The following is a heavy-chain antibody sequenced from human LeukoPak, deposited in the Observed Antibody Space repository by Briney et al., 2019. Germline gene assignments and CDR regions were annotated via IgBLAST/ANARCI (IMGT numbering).Heavy chain of an antibody. D-gene: IGHD2-8*01. CDR2: ISSSSSYI. Sequence: PGGSLRLSCAASGFTFSSYAMSWVRQAPGKGLEWVSAISSSSSYIYYADSVKGRFTISRDNAKNSLYLQMNSLRAEDTAVYYCASEGRTNGSPWGFPWGQGTLVTVS. CDR1: GFTFSSYA. J-gene: IGHJ5*02. CDR3: ASEGRTNGSPWGFP. V-gene: IGHV3-21*01.